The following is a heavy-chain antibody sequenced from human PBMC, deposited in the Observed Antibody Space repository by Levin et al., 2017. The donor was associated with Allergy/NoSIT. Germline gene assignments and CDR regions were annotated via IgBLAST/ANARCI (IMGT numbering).Heavy chain of an antibody. V-gene: IGHV3-33*01. Sequence: QAGGSLRLSCAASGFTFSSYCMHWVRQAPGKGLEWVALIWYDGSNKYYADSVKGRFTISRDNSKNTLYLHMNSLRVEDTAVYYCARERDPLRQDGAPYWGQGTLVTVSS. CDR1: GFTFSSYC. D-gene: IGHD2-15*01. CDR2: IWYDGSNK. CDR3: ARERDPLRQDGAPY. J-gene: IGHJ4*02.